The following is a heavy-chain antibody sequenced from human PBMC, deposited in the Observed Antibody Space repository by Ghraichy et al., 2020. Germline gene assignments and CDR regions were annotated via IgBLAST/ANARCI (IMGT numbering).Heavy chain of an antibody. CDR2: ISGSGGST. CDR1: GFTFSSYA. Sequence: LSLTCAASGFTFSSYAMSWVRQAPGKGLEWVSAISGSGGSTYYADSVKGRFTISRDNSKNTLYLQMNSLRAEDTAVYYCAKDGVEVFGFDPWGQGTLVTVSS. J-gene: IGHJ5*02. CDR3: AKDGVEVFGFDP. V-gene: IGHV3-23*01. D-gene: IGHD2-21*01.